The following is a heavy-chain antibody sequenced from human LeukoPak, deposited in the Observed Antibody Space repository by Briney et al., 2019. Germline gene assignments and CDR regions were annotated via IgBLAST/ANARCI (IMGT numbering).Heavy chain of an antibody. V-gene: IGHV4-59*01. Sequence: SETLSLTCTVSGGSISSYYWSWIRQPPGKGLEWIGYIYYSGSTNYNPSLKSRVTISVDTSKNQFSLKLSSVTAADTAVYFCARDQEHCSGTSCYPYWYDSWGQGTLVTVSS. J-gene: IGHJ5*01. CDR1: GGSISSYY. D-gene: IGHD2-2*01. CDR3: ARDQEHCSGTSCYPYWYDS. CDR2: IYYSGST.